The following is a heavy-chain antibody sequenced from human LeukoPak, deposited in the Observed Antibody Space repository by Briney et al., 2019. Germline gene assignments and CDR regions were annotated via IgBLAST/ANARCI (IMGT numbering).Heavy chain of an antibody. CDR1: GGSISSYY. CDR3: ARLWSRDNWFGP. Sequence: SETLSLTCTVSGGSISSYYWSWIRQPPGKGLEWIGYIYHSGSTYYNPSLKSRVTISVDRSKNQFSLKLSSVTAADTAVYYCARLWSRDNWFGPWGQGTLVTVSS. V-gene: IGHV4-59*12. J-gene: IGHJ5*02. D-gene: IGHD3-10*01. CDR2: IYHSGST.